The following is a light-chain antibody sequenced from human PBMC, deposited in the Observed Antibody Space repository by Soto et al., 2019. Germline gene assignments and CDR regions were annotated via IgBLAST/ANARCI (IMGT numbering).Light chain of an antibody. CDR3: QQYNSYST. CDR1: QSISSY. J-gene: IGKJ1*01. CDR2: AAS. Sequence: FQMTQSPSSLSACVGDRVTITCRASQSISSYLNWYQQKPGKAPKLLIYAASSLQSGVPSRFSGSGSGTDFTLTISSLQPDDVATYYCQQYNSYSTFGQGTKVDI. V-gene: IGKV1-39*01.